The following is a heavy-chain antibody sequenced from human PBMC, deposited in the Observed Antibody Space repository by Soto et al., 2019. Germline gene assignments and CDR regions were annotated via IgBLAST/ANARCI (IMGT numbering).Heavy chain of an antibody. CDR2: IYSGGST. CDR3: ARYPDGDTDAFDI. Sequence: GGSLRLSCAASGFTVSSNYMSWVRQAPGKGLEWVSVIYSGGSTYYADSVKGRFTISRDNSKNTLYLQMNSLRAEDTAVYYCARYPDGDTDAFDIWGQGTMVTVSS. V-gene: IGHV3-66*01. D-gene: IGHD4-17*01. J-gene: IGHJ3*02. CDR1: GFTVSSNY.